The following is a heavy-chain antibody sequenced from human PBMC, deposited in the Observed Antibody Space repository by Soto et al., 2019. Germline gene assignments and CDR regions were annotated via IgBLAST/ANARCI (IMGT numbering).Heavy chain of an antibody. CDR1: GGSISSYY. CDR2: IYYSGST. V-gene: IGHV4-59*08. D-gene: IGHD3-3*01. J-gene: IGHJ6*03. CDR3: ARHGLPKRHTIFTHYYYMDV. Sequence: NPSETLSLTCTVSGGSISSYYWSWIRQPPGKGLEWIGYIYYSGSTNYNPSLKSRVTISVDTSKNQFSLKLSSVTAADTAVYYCARHGLPKRHTIFTHYYYMDVWGKGTTVTVSS.